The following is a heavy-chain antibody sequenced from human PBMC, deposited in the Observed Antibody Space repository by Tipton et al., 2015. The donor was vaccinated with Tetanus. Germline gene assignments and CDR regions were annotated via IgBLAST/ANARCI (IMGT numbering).Heavy chain of an antibody. D-gene: IGHD3-22*01. J-gene: IGHJ4*02. Sequence: TLSLTCSVSGGSMIGSFWSWIRQSPGKGLEFIGYVYDSGYTKYNPSLNSRVSMSIDMSRKQFSLTLSSVTAADTGVYYCARGCWVSSGAYFVDSWGQGSLVSVSS. CDR2: VYDSGYT. V-gene: IGHV4-59*12. CDR1: GGSMIGSF. CDR3: ARGCWVSSGAYFVDS.